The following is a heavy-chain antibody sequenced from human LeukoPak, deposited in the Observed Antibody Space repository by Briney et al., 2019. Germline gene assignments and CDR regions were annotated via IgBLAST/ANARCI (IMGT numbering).Heavy chain of an antibody. V-gene: IGHV3-53*01. J-gene: IGHJ4*02. CDR2: IYSGGST. D-gene: IGHD4-11*01. Sequence: ETLSLTCTVSGGSISSSSYYWGWIRQPPGKGLEWVSVIYSGGSTYYADSVKGRFTISRDNSKNTLYLQMNSLRAEDTAVYYCAKDLTNTPIIDYWGQGTLVTVSS. CDR3: AKDLTNTPIIDY. CDR1: GGSISSSSYY.